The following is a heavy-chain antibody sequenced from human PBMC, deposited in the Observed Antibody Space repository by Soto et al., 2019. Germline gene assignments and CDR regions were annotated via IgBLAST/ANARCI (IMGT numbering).Heavy chain of an antibody. CDR2: IYYSGRT. Sequence: SMSLTCTVSGGSISSGGYYWRWIRQHTGKGLEWIGYIYYSGRTYYSPSRNSRVTISVYTSKIQFSLKLSSVTPADTAVYYCARAQSHPPSLRYFDCSLLWFYYWGQGTLFTVSS. CDR1: GGSISSGGYY. CDR3: ARAQSHPPSLRYFDCSLLWFYY. D-gene: IGHD3-9*01. V-gene: IGHV4-31*03. J-gene: IGHJ4*02.